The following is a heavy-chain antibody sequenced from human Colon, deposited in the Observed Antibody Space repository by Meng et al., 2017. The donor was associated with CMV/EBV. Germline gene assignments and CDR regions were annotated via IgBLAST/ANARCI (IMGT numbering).Heavy chain of an antibody. D-gene: IGHD2-2*01. V-gene: IGHV2-5*02. CDR3: AHKSLPAAFFDY. Sequence: HITWKDPGPTLVKTTQTLTLTCTFSGFSLNTYEVGVGWFRQPPGKAPEWLALIYWDDDKRYRSSLGNRLTLTHDASKNQVVLTMTDMDPVDTATYYCAHKSLPAAFFDYWSQGTLVTVFS. CDR1: GFSLNTYEVG. J-gene: IGHJ4*02. CDR2: IYWDDDK.